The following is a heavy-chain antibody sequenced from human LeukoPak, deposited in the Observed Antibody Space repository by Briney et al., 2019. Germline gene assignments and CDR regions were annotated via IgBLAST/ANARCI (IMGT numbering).Heavy chain of an antibody. CDR1: GGSFSGYY. Sequence: SETLSLTCAVYGGSFSGYYWSWIRQPPGKWLEWIGEINHSGSTNYNPSLKSRVAISGDTSKNQFSLKLSSVTAADTAVYYCARGPDILTGYYATTGDYWGQGTLVTVSS. CDR2: INHSGST. J-gene: IGHJ4*02. V-gene: IGHV4-34*01. D-gene: IGHD3-9*01. CDR3: ARGPDILTGYYATTGDY.